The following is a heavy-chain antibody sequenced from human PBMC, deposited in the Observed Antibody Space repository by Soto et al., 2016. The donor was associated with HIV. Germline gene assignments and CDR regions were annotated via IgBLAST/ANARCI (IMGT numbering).Heavy chain of an antibody. CDR1: GYTFTNYD. J-gene: IGHJ4*02. V-gene: IGHV1-8*03. Sequence: QVQLVQSGAEVKKPGASVKVSCKVSGYTFTNYDINWVRQATGQGLEWMGWMNPNSGNTGYAQKFQGRVTITRNTSINTAYMELSSLRSEDTAVYYCARDLVDGLGRHSDCRDRWGQGTLVTVSS. CDR2: MNPNSGNT. D-gene: IGHD4-17*01. CDR3: ARDLVDGLGRHSDCRDR.